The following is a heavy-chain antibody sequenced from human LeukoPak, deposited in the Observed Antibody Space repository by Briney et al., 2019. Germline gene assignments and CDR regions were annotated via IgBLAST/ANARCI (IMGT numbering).Heavy chain of an antibody. CDR3: AREWAAAAAFNI. D-gene: IGHD6-13*01. CDR2: LNPHSGGT. J-gene: IGHJ3*02. Sequence: ASVKVSCQASGYTFTAYYLYWVRQAPGQGLESMGWLNPHSGGTNYAQKFQGWVTMTRDTSISTAYMELSRLRSDDTAVYYCAREWAAAAAFNIWGQGTMVTVSS. CDR1: GYTFTAYY. V-gene: IGHV1-2*04.